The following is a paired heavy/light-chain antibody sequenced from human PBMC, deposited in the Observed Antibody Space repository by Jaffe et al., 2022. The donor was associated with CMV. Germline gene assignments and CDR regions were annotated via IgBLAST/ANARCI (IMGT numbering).Heavy chain of an antibody. V-gene: IGHV3-64D*06. Sequence: EVQLVESGGGLVQPGGSVRLSCSAAGFTFGTYAMHWVRQAPGKGLEHVSTISSNGGSTYYADSVKGRFTISRDNSKNTVRLQMSSLRPEDTAVYYCVKSRYNFWTTYYDNWFDSWGQGTLVTVSA. CDR1: GFTFGTYA. J-gene: IGHJ5*01. CDR2: ISSNGGST. CDR3: VKSRYNFWTTYYDNWFDS. D-gene: IGHD3-3*01.
Light chain of an antibody. V-gene: IGLV1-40*01. Sequence: QSVLTQPPSVSGAPGQRVTISCTGSSSNIGAGYDVHWYQQLPGTAPKLLIYTNTNRPSGVPDRFSGSKSGTSASLAITGLQAEDEADYYCQSYDSSRSGSLFGGGTKLTVL. CDR3: QSYDSSRSGSL. CDR1: SSNIGAGYD. CDR2: TNT. J-gene: IGLJ2*01.